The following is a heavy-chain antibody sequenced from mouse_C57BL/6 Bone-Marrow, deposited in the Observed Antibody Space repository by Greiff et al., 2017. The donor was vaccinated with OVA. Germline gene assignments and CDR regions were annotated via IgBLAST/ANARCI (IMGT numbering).Heavy chain of an antibody. CDR1: GYTFTSYG. CDR3: ARLWDPAWFAY. J-gene: IGHJ3*01. Sequence: QVQLKQSGAELARPGASVKLSCKASGYTFTSYGISWVKLRTGQGLEWIGEIYPRSGNTYYNEKFKGKATLTADKSSSTAYMELRSLTSEDSAVYFCARLWDPAWFAYWGQGTLVTVSA. D-gene: IGHD4-1*01. V-gene: IGHV1-81*01. CDR2: IYPRSGNT.